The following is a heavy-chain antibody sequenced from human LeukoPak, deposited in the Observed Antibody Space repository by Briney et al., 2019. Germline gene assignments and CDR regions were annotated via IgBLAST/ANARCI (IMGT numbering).Heavy chain of an antibody. CDR3: AKDYYYGSGSYYAFDY. Sequence: GGSLRLSCAASGFTFSSYAMTWVRQAPGKGLEWVSAISGGGGSTYYADSVKGRFTISRDDSKNTLYLQMNSLRADDTAVYYCAKDYYYGSGSYYAFDYWGQGTLVTVSS. J-gene: IGHJ4*02. V-gene: IGHV3-23*01. CDR1: GFTFSSYA. CDR2: ISGGGGST. D-gene: IGHD3-10*01.